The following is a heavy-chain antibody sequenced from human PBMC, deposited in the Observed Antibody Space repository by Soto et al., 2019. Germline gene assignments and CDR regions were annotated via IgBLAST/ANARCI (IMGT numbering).Heavy chain of an antibody. D-gene: IGHD3-22*01. CDR1: GNRFTTYY. Sequence: DSGKVCCKASGNRFTTYYMHLVRQAPGQGLEWIGIINHSGGRTTYAQKFHGRVTMTRDTSTSTFHMELSSLTSEDTAVYYCAGLYHYDSSGYYDYWGKGTLVTVSS. V-gene: IGHV1-46*01. CDR3: AGLYHYDSSGYYDY. CDR2: INHSGGRT. J-gene: IGHJ4*02.